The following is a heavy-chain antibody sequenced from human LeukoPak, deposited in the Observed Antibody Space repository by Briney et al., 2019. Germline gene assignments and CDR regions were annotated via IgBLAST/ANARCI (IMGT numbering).Heavy chain of an antibody. CDR1: GFTFSSDG. CDR2: ISYDGSNK. CDR3: AKDPQFREYQLPTYFDY. Sequence: GGSLRVSCAASGFTFSSDGMHWVRQAPGKGLEWVAVISYDGSNKYYADSVKGRFTISRDNSKNTLYLQMNSLRAEDTAVYYCAKDPQFREYQLPTYFDYWGQGTLVTVSS. J-gene: IGHJ4*02. V-gene: IGHV3-30*18. D-gene: IGHD2-2*01.